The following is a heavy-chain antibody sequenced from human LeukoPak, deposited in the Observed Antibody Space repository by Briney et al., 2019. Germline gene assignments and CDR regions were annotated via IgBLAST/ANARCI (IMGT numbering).Heavy chain of an antibody. CDR1: GGTFSSYA. CDR3: ATGVSGSGDWYFDL. J-gene: IGHJ2*01. CDR2: IIPIFGTA. Sequence: ASVKVSCEASGGTFSSYAISWVRQAPGQGLEWMGGIIPIFGTANYAQKFQGRVTITTDESTSTAYLELSSLRSEDTAVYYCATGVSGSGDWYFDLWGRGTLVTVSS. V-gene: IGHV1-69*05. D-gene: IGHD5-12*01.